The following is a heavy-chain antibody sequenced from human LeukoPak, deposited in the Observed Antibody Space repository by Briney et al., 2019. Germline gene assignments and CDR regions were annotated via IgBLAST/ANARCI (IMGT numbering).Heavy chain of an antibody. CDR2: IWYDGSYK. J-gene: IGHJ4*02. CDR3: ARLWGSVSGYFDY. CDR1: GYSFSSHG. Sequence: GGSLRLSCAVSGYSFSSHGMHWVRQAPGKGSEWVAAIWYDGSYKYYADSVKGRFTISRDNSKNMLYLQMDSLRAEDTALYYCARLWGSVSGYFDYWGQGTLVTVSS. V-gene: IGHV3-33*01. D-gene: IGHD2-21*01.